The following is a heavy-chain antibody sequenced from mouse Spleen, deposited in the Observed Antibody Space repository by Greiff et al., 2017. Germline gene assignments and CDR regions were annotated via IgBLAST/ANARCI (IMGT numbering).Heavy chain of an antibody. J-gene: IGHJ1*03. CDR1: GFTFSDYY. CDR2: INYDGSST. CDR3: ARDPDYDYWYFDV. D-gene: IGHD2-4*01. Sequence: DVKLVESEGGLVQPGSSMKLSCTASGFTFSDYYMAWVRQVPEKGLEWVANINYDGSSTYYLDSLKSRFIISRDNAKNILYLQMSSLKSEDTATYYCARDPDYDYWYFDVWGTGTTVTVSS. V-gene: IGHV5-16*01.